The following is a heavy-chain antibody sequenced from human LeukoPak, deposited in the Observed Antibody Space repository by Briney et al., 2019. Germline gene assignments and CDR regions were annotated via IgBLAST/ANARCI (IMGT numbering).Heavy chain of an antibody. CDR2: VRSKAYGGTT. J-gene: IGHJ4*02. V-gene: IGHV3-49*04. D-gene: IGHD2-2*01. CDR1: GFTFGDYA. Sequence: GGSLRLSCTASGFTFGDYAMSWVRQAPGKGLEWVGFVRSKAYGGTTEYAASVKGRFTISRDDSKSIAYLQMNSLKTEDTAVYYCTRVGCSSTSCYFNYWGQGTLVTVSP. CDR3: TRVGCSSTSCYFNY.